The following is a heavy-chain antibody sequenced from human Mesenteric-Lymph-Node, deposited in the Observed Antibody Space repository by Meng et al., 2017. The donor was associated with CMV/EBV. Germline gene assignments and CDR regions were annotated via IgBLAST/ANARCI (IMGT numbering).Heavy chain of an antibody. CDR2: IYTGDSDT. Sequence: GESLKISCKGSGYSFTSYWIGWVRQVPGKGLEWVGIIYTGDSDTRYSPSFQGQVPISTYKYISTAYLQLNSLKASDTDMYYCARRGLKRAGGGYNLFDYWSQGTLVTVSS. CDR3: ARRGLKRAGGGYNLFDY. V-gene: IGHV5-51*01. D-gene: IGHD5-24*01. CDR1: GYSFTSYW. J-gene: IGHJ4*02.